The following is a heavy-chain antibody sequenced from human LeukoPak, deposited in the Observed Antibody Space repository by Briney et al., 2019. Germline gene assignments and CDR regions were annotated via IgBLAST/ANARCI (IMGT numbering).Heavy chain of an antibody. CDR2: ISSSSSYI. V-gene: IGHV3-21*01. CDR3: ARGGGYYYDSSGYSNLNRFDY. CDR1: GLTFSSYS. Sequence: PGGSLRLSCAASGLTFSSYSMTWVRQAPGKGLEWVSSISSSSSYIYYADSVKGRFTISRDNAKNSLYLQMNSLRAEDTAVYYCARGGGYYYDSSGYSNLNRFDYWGQGTLVTVSS. J-gene: IGHJ4*02. D-gene: IGHD3-22*01.